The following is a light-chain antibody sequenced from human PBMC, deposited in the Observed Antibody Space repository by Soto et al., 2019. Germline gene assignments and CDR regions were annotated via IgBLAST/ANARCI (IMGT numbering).Light chain of an antibody. CDR1: QDVSTW. CDR2: DAS. CDR3: QQATSFPLN. V-gene: IGKV1-12*01. Sequence: DIQMFQSPSSVSASVGDRVTITCRASQDVSTWLAWYQQKPGKAPKLLIYDASSLQRGVPSRFSGRGSGTDFNLTISSLQPEDFATYYCQQATSFPLNFDGGTQVEIK. J-gene: IGKJ4*01.